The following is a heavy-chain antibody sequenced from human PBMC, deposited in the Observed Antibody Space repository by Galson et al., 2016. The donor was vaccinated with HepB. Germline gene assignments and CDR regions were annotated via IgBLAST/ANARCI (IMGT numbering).Heavy chain of an antibody. CDR2: IYHSGST. CDR1: GGSISSGGYS. Sequence: TLSLTCAVSGGSISSGGYSWNWVRQPPGKDLEWIGYIYHSGSTSYNPSLEGRVTISVDTSKNQFSLTLTSVTAADTAVYYCARGAAGKDLDFWGQGNLVIVSS. V-gene: IGHV4-30-2*01. J-gene: IGHJ4*02. CDR3: ARGAAGKDLDF. D-gene: IGHD6-25*01.